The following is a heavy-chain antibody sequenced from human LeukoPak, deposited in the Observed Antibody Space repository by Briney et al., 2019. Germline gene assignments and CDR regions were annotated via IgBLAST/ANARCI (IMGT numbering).Heavy chain of an antibody. Sequence: GGSLRLSCAASGFTVSSNYMSWVPQAPGKGLEWDSVIYSGGSTYYADSVKGRFTISRDNSKNTLYLQMNSLRAEDTAVYYCARGDLGAAFDSWGQGTLVTVSS. V-gene: IGHV3-53*01. J-gene: IGHJ4*02. CDR3: ARGDLGAAFDS. D-gene: IGHD1-26*01. CDR1: GFTVSSNY. CDR2: IYSGGST.